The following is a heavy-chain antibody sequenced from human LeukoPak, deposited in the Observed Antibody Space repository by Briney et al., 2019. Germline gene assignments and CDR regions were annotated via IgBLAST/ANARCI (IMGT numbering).Heavy chain of an antibody. J-gene: IGHJ6*02. CDR2: INHSGST. V-gene: IGHV4-34*01. Sequence: SETLSLTCAVYGGSFSGYYWSWIRQPPGKGLEWIGEINHSGSTNYNPSPKSRVTISVDTSKNQFSLKLSSVTAADTAVYYCARGIAAAGYYYYYYGMDVWGQGTTVTVSS. CDR3: ARGIAAAGYYYYYYGMDV. CDR1: GGSFSGYY. D-gene: IGHD6-13*01.